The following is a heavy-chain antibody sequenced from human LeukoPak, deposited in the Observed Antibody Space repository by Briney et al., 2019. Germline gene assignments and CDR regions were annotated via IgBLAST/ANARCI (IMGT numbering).Heavy chain of an antibody. J-gene: IGHJ4*02. CDR3: TTGNY. CDR1: AFTFSHAW. Sequence: GGSLRLSCAASAFTFSHAWMSWVRQAPGKGLEWVGRIGSKTDGGTTDYAAPVKGRFTISRDDSENTLYLQMNSLKTEDTAVYYCTTGNYWGQGTLVTVSS. V-gene: IGHV3-15*04. CDR2: IGSKTDGGTT.